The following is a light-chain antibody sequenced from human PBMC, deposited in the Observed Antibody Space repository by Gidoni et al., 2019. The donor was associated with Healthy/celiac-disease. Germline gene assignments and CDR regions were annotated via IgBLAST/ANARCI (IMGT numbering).Light chain of an antibody. CDR1: QSISSY. Sequence: DITMTQSPSSLSASVGDRVTITCRASQSISSYLNWYQQKPGKAPKLLIYAASSLQSGVPSRFSGSGSGSDFTLTISSLQPEDFATYYCQQSYSTLGLTFGGGTKVEIK. CDR3: QQSYSTLGLT. J-gene: IGKJ4*01. CDR2: AAS. V-gene: IGKV1-39*01.